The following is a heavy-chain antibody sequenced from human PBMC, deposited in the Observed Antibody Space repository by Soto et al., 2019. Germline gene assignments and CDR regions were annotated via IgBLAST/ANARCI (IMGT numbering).Heavy chain of an antibody. V-gene: IGHV3-23*01. Sequence: TGGSLRLSCAASGFTFSSYAMSWGRQAPGKGLEWVSAISGSGGSTYYADSVKGRFTISRDNTKNTLYLQMNSLRAEDTAVYYCAKAVRVPQGIHWGQGTLVTVSS. CDR3: AKAVRVPQGIH. CDR2: ISGSGGST. D-gene: IGHD2-8*02. CDR1: GFTFSSYA. J-gene: IGHJ4*02.